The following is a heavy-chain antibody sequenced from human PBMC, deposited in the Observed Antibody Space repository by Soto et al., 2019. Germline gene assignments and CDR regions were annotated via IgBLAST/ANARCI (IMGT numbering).Heavy chain of an antibody. Sequence: SLKVSRKASGYTFTVYYMHWLRQAPEQGLEWMGWINPNSGGTNYAQKFQGRVTMTRDTSISTAYMELSRLRSDDTAVYYCARDGSLWFGESPPPFDPWGQGTLVTVSS. D-gene: IGHD3-10*01. J-gene: IGHJ5*02. CDR1: GYTFTVYY. V-gene: IGHV1-2*02. CDR3: ARDGSLWFGESPPPFDP. CDR2: INPNSGGT.